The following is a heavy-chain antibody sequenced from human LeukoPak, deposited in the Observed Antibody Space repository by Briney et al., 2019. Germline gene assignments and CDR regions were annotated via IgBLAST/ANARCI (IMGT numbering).Heavy chain of an antibody. Sequence: LSLTCAVYGGSFSGYYMSWIRQAPGKGLEWVSYISSSGSTIYYADSVKGRFTISRDNVKNSLYLQMNSLRAEDTAVYYCARAEFYYDSSGYYYFWFDPWGQGALVTVSS. CDR1: GGSFSGYY. CDR3: ARAEFYYDSSGYYYFWFDP. CDR2: ISSSGSTI. J-gene: IGHJ5*02. D-gene: IGHD3-22*01. V-gene: IGHV3-11*01.